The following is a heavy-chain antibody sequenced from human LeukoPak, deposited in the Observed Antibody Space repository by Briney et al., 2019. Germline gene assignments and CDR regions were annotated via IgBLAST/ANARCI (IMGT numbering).Heavy chain of an antibody. J-gene: IGHJ4*02. D-gene: IGHD5-18*01. Sequence: PGGSLRLSCAASGFTFSSYSMNWVRQAPGKGLEWVSSISSSSSYIYYADSVKGRFTISRDNAKNSLYLQMNSLRAEDTAVYYCARDTWALKRGYSYGYVGYFDYWGQGTLVTVSS. CDR1: GFTFSSYS. CDR2: ISSSSSYI. V-gene: IGHV3-21*01. CDR3: ARDTWALKRGYSYGYVGYFDY.